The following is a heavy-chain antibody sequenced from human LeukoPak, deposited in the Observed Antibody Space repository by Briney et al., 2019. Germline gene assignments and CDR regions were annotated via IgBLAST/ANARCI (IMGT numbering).Heavy chain of an antibody. D-gene: IGHD5-24*01. V-gene: IGHV6-1*01. CDR2: TYYRSKWFN. Sequence: SQTLSLTCVISGDXVSSYSAVWSWIRQSPSRGLEWLGRTYYRSKWFNDYALSVKSRVTINPDTSKNQISLQLNSVTPEDTAVYFCARERSLDGYNLFDYWGQGTLVTVSS. CDR1: GDXVSSYSAV. J-gene: IGHJ4*02. CDR3: ARERSLDGYNLFDY.